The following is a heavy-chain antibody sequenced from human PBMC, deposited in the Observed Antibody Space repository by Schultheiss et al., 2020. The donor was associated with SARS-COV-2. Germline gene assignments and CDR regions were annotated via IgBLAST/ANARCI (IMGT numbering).Heavy chain of an antibody. V-gene: IGHV3-23*01. CDR3: ARGGGYNLGGDAFDI. CDR1: GFTFSSYS. CDR2: ISGSGGST. Sequence: GGSLRLSCAASGFTFSSYSMNWVRQAPGKGLEWVSAISGSGGSTYYADSVKGRFTISRDNSKNTLYLQMNSLRAEDTAVYYCARGGGYNLGGDAFDIWGQGTMVTVSS. J-gene: IGHJ3*02. D-gene: IGHD5-24*01.